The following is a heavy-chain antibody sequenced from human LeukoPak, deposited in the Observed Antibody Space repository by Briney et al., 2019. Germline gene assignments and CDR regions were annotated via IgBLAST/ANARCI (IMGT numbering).Heavy chain of an antibody. D-gene: IGHD6-6*01. J-gene: IGHJ6*03. V-gene: IGHV4-31*03. Sequence: SETLSLTCTVSGGSISSGGYYWSWIRQHPGKGLEWIGYIYYSGSTYYNPSLKSRVTISVDTTKNQFSLKLSSVTAADTAVYYCARHRIAARYYYYYMDVWGKGTTVTVSS. CDR3: ARHRIAARYYYYYMDV. CDR2: IYYSGST. CDR1: GGSISSGGYY.